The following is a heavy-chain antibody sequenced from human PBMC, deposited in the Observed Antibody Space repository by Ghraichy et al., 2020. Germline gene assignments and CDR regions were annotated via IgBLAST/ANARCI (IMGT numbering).Heavy chain of an antibody. CDR2: IYYSGST. Sequence: SETLSLTCTVFGGSISSSSYYWGWIRQPPGKGLEWIGSIYYSGSTYYNPSLKSRVTISVDTSKNQFSLKLSFVTAADTAVYYCARDWGRKQFWPRNWFDPWGQGTLVTVSS. V-gene: IGHV4-39*07. D-gene: IGHD3-16*01. CDR3: ARDWGRKQFWPRNWFDP. J-gene: IGHJ5*02. CDR1: GGSISSSSYY.